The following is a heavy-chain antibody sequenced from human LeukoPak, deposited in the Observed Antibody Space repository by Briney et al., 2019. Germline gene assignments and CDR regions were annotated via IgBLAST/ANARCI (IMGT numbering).Heavy chain of an antibody. J-gene: IGHJ4*02. D-gene: IGHD2-15*01. CDR3: AKDQPVVVVAATLHY. Sequence: PGGSLRLSCAASGFTFSSYAMSWVRQAPGKGLEWVSAISGSGGSTYYADSVKGRFTISRDNSKNTLYLQMNSPRAEDTAVYYCAKDQPVVVVAATLHYWGQGTLVTVSS. CDR1: GFTFSSYA. V-gene: IGHV3-23*01. CDR2: ISGSGGST.